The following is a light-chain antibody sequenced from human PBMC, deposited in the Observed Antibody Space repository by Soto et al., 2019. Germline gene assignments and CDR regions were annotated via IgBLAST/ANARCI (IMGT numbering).Light chain of an antibody. Sequence: QSVLTQPPSVSGAPGQRVTISCTGSSPNIGAGYDVHWYQQLPGTAPKLLIFGNSNRPSGVPDRFSGSKSRTSASLAITGLQAEDEADYYCQSYDSSLSGSKVFGTGTKLTVL. CDR3: QSYDSSLSGSKV. J-gene: IGLJ1*01. CDR2: GNS. V-gene: IGLV1-40*01. CDR1: SPNIGAGYD.